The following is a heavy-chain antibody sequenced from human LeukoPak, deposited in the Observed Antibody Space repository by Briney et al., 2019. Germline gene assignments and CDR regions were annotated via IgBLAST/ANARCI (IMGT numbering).Heavy chain of an antibody. Sequence: GGSLRLSCAASGFTFSDYYMSWIRQAPGKGLEWVANIKQDGSEKYYVDSVKGRFTISRDNAKNSLYLQMNSLRAEDTAVYYCARDPGVNYYDSSGYSFPWGKGTLVTVSS. V-gene: IGHV3-7*01. CDR1: GFTFSDYY. CDR3: ARDPGVNYYDSSGYSFP. J-gene: IGHJ5*02. D-gene: IGHD3-22*01. CDR2: IKQDGSEK.